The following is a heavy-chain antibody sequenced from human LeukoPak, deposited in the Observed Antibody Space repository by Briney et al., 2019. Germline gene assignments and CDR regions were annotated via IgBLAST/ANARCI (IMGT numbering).Heavy chain of an antibody. J-gene: IGHJ3*02. CDR3: ARDLSPGYSGYDPEDAFDI. V-gene: IGHV4-30-4*01. CDR1: GGSISSGDYY. Sequence: SETLSLICTVSGGSISSGDYYWSWIRQPPGKGLEWIGYIYYSGSTYYNPSLKSRVTISVDTSKNQLSLKLSSVTAADTAVYYCARDLSPGYSGYDPEDAFDIWGQGTMVTVSS. D-gene: IGHD5-12*01. CDR2: IYYSGST.